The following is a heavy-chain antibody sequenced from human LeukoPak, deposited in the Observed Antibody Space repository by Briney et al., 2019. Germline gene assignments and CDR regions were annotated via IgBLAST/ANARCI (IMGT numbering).Heavy chain of an antibody. CDR2: SIPNLGSV. CDR1: GGNFSSFA. J-gene: IGHJ5*02. D-gene: IGHD3-9*01. V-gene: IGHV1-69*04. CDR3: ARAVDDILAGYYWGNWFDP. Sequence: ASVQVSCKASGGNFSSFALAWVRQAPGQGLEWMGRSIPNLGSVNYAQNFQGRLSLTADKSTSTGYMELSSLRSEDTAVYYCARAVDDILAGYYWGNWFDPWGQGTLVTVSS.